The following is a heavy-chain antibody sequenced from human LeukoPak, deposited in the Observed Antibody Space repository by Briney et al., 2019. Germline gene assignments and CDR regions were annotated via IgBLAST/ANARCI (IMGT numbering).Heavy chain of an antibody. CDR3: ARHGPYSYGYGVYFDY. J-gene: IGHJ4*02. Sequence: PSETLPRTCTVSGGSISSYYWSWIRQPPGKGLEWIGYIYYSGSTNYNPSLKSRVTISVDTSKNQFSLKLSSVTAADTAVYYCARHGPYSYGYGVYFDYWGQGTLVTVSS. CDR1: GGSISSYY. V-gene: IGHV4-59*08. CDR2: IYYSGST. D-gene: IGHD5-18*01.